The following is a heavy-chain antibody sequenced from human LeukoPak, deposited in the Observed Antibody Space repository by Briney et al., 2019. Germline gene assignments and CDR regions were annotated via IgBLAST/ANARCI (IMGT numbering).Heavy chain of an antibody. V-gene: IGHV4-31*03. CDR3: ARVGVAAKSSRYFDY. CDR2: IHYSGST. D-gene: IGHD2-15*01. J-gene: IGHJ4*02. Sequence: SETLSLTCTVSGRSISSGDYYWSWIRQHPGKGLEWIGYIHYSGSTYYNPSLKSRVTISVDTSKKQFSLKLSSVTAADTAVYYCARVGVAAKSSRYFDYWGQGTLVTVSS. CDR1: GRSISSGDYY.